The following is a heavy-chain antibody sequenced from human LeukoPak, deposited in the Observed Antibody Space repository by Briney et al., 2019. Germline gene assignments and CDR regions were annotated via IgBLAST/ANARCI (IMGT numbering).Heavy chain of an antibody. CDR1: GFTFSNAW. D-gene: IGHD4-17*01. CDR3: TTVDYGDLTPAASSDY. CDR2: IKTKTDGGTT. V-gene: IGHV3-15*01. J-gene: IGHJ4*02. Sequence: GGSLRLSCAASGFTFSNAWMSWVRQAPGQGLEWVGHIKTKTDGGTTEYVAPVRGRFTISRDDSGDTLYLQMNSLKIEDTAVYYCTTVDYGDLTPAASSDYWGQGTLVTVSS.